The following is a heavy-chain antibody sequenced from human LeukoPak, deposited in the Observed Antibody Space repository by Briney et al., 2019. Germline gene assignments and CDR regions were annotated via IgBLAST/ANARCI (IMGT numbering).Heavy chain of an antibody. CDR1: GFTFSTYA. Sequence: PGGSLRLSCAASGFTFSTYAMSWVRQAPGEGLEWVSTISDSGGTTYYAESVEGRFTISRDNSKNTLYLHMNSLRAEDTGLYYCVKYTIYYFGMDVWGQGTTVTVSS. CDR2: ISDSGGTT. J-gene: IGHJ6*02. CDR3: VKYTIYYFGMDV. V-gene: IGHV3-23*01. D-gene: IGHD3-10*01.